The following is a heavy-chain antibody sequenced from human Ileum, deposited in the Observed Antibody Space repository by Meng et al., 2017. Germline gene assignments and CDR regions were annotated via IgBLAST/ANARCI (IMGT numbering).Heavy chain of an antibody. Sequence: GGSLRLSCAASGFTFSSYWMHWVRQAPGKGLVWVSAIDSDGSSTNYADSVKGRFTISRDNAKNTLYLQMHSLRAEDTAVYYCARGRYYGMDVWGQGTTVTVSS. CDR1: GFTFSSYW. CDR2: IDSDGSST. V-gene: IGHV3-74*01. J-gene: IGHJ6*02. CDR3: ARGRYYGMDV.